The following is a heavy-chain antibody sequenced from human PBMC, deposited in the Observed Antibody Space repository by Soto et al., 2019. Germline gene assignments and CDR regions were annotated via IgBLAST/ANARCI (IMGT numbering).Heavy chain of an antibody. CDR1: SVSNAW. CDR2: IESKTDGGTT. V-gene: IGHV3-15*07. Sequence: SVSNAWMNWVRQAPGKGLKWVGRIESKTDGGTTDYAAPVKGRFTISRDDSKNTLYLQMNSLKTEDTAVYYCTTAQDIVVVVATYHDAFDIWGQGTMVTVSS. D-gene: IGHD2-15*01. CDR3: TTAQDIVVVVATYHDAFDI. J-gene: IGHJ3*02.